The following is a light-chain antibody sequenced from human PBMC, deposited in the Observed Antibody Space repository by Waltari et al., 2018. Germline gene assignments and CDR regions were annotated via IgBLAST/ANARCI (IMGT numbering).Light chain of an antibody. CDR1: TSNIGAGYH. J-gene: IGLJ3*02. CDR2: TNT. Sequence: QSLLTQPPSVSGAPGPRVPISCTGSTSNIGAGYHVHRYQQLPGAAPKLLIYTNTNRPSGVPYRFSASKSDTSASLAITGLQAEDEADYYCHSYDFSLRGSVFGGGTKLTVL. CDR3: HSYDFSLRGSV. V-gene: IGLV1-40*01.